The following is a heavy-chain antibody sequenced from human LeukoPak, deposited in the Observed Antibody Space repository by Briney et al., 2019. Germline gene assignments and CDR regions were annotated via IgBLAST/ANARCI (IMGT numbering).Heavy chain of an antibody. V-gene: IGHV1-18*01. CDR1: GYTFTSYG. J-gene: IGHJ4*02. CDR3: ARRGPYDYVWGSYRSNLFDY. D-gene: IGHD3-16*02. CDR2: ISAYNGNT. Sequence: ASVKVSCKASGYTFTSYGISWVRQAPGQGLEWMGWISAYNGNTNYAQKLQGGVTMTTDTSTSTAYMELRSLRSDDTAVYYCARRGPYDYVWGSYRSNLFDYWGQGTLVTVSS.